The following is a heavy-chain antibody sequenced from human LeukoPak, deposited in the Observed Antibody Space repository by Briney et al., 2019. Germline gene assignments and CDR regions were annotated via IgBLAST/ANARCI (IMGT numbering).Heavy chain of an antibody. CDR2: IYYSGST. J-gene: IGHJ3*02. Sequence: PSETLSLTCTVSGGSISSNSYYWGWIRQPPGKGLEWIGSIYYSGSTYYNPSLKSRVTISVDTSKNQFSLKLSSVTAADTAVYYCARDVVGALKAFDIWGQGTMVTVSS. CDR3: ARDVVGALKAFDI. CDR1: GGSISSNSYY. D-gene: IGHD1-26*01. V-gene: IGHV4-39*07.